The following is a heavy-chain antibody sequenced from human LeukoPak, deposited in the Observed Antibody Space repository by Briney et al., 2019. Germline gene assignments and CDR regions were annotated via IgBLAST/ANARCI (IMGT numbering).Heavy chain of an antibody. CDR1: GGSISSYY. V-gene: IGHV4-59*08. D-gene: IGHD3-10*01. CDR3: ARLPYYYDSGISPD. J-gene: IGHJ4*02. CDR2: IFYSGST. Sequence: SETLSLTCTVSGGSISSYYCSSIRQPPGKGLEWVGYIFYSGSTTYTPSLRSRATISVDMSNNQFSLKLISVTAADTAVYYYARLPYYYDSGISPDWGQGTLVTVSS.